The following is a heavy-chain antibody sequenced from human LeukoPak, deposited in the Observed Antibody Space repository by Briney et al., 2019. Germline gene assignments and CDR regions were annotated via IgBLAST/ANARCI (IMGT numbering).Heavy chain of an antibody. D-gene: IGHD3-10*01. CDR2: IKQDGSVK. CDR1: GLTFKNYW. Sequence: GGSLRLSCAASGLTFKNYWMSWVRQAPGKGLEWVANIKQDGSVKQYVDPVKGRFTISRDNAKNSLYLQMNSLRVEDTAVYYCAAGDVFDIWGQGTMVTVSS. V-gene: IGHV3-7*01. CDR3: AAGDVFDI. J-gene: IGHJ3*02.